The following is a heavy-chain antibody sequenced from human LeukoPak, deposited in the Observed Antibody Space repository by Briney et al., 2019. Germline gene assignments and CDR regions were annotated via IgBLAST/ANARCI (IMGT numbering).Heavy chain of an antibody. V-gene: IGHV3-21*01. D-gene: IGHD3-10*01. Sequence: GGSLRLSRAASGFTFSSYSMNWVRQPPGKGLEWVSSISSSSSYIYYADSVKGRFTISRDNAKNSLYLQMNSLRAEDTAVYYCARAKRWFGSYGMDVWGQGTTVTVSS. CDR2: ISSSSSYI. CDR3: ARAKRWFGSYGMDV. CDR1: GFTFSSYS. J-gene: IGHJ6*02.